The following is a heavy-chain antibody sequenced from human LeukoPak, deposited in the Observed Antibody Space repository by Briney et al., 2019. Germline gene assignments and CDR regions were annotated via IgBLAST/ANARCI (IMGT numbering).Heavy chain of an antibody. CDR3: ARATVVVVTNWFDP. CDR1: GFTFSSYG. J-gene: IGHJ5*02. V-gene: IGHV3-48*01. CDR2: ISSSSSTI. D-gene: IGHD2-15*01. Sequence: PGGSLRLSYAASGFTFSSYGMNWVRQAPGKGLEWVSYISSSSSTIYYADSVKGRFTISRDNAKNSLYLQMNSLRAEDTAVYYCARATVVVVTNWFDPWGQGTLVTVSS.